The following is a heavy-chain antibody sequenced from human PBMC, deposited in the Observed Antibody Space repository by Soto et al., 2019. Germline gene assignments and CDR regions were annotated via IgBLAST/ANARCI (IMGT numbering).Heavy chain of an antibody. CDR2: IIPILGTA. CDR3: ARDRGPSSGYYPYWFDP. V-gene: IGHV1-69*12. Sequence: QVQLVQSGAEVKKPGSSVKVSCKASGGTFSSYAISWVRQAPGQGLEWMGEIIPILGTANYAQKFQGRVRITAXXSXSXXYMELSSLRSEDTAVYYCARDRGPSSGYYPYWFDPWGQGTLVTVSS. J-gene: IGHJ5*02. CDR1: GGTFSSYA. D-gene: IGHD3-22*01.